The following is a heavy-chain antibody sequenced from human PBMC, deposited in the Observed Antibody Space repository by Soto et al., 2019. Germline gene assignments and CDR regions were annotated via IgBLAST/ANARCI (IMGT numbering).Heavy chain of an antibody. CDR2: MSPNGDNQ. J-gene: IGHJ4*02. CDR3: ASGAAFYYDTSRY. Sequence: QVELVESGGGVVQSGGSLRPSWAAPGFSFSIHALHWIRQAPGVGLEGVAVMSPNGDNQYYADSVKGRFTISRDTSKSTLSLQMTSLRPEDTAVYYCASGAAFYYDTSRYWGQGTLVTVSS. CDR1: GFSFSIHA. V-gene: IGHV3-30-3*01. D-gene: IGHD3-22*01.